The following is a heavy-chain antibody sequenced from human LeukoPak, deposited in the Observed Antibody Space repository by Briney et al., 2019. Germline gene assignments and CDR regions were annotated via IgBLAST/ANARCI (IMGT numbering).Heavy chain of an antibody. D-gene: IGHD3-3*01. Sequence: PGGSLRLSCAASGFTFSSYEMNWVRQAPGKGLEWVSYISSSGSTIYYADSVKGRFTISRDNAKNSLYLQMNSLRAEDTAVYYCAREERPIFGGYYMDVWGKGTTVTVSS. J-gene: IGHJ6*03. CDR1: GFTFSSYE. CDR3: AREERPIFGGYYMDV. CDR2: ISSSGSTI. V-gene: IGHV3-48*03.